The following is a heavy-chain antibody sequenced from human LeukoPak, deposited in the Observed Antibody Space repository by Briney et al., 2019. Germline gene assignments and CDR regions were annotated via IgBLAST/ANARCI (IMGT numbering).Heavy chain of an antibody. CDR2: ISSSSSYI. V-gene: IGHV3-21*01. J-gene: IGHJ4*02. D-gene: IGHD2-2*01. Sequence: PGGSLRLSCAASGFTFSRYSMNWVRQAPGKGLEWVSSISSSSSYIYYADSVKGRSTISRDNAKNSLYRQMNSLRAEDTAVYYCARCSVPADDYWGQGTLVTVSS. CDR3: ARCSVPADDY. CDR1: GFTFSRYS.